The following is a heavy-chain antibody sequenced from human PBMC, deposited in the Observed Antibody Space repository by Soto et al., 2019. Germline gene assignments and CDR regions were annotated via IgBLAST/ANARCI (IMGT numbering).Heavy chain of an antibody. Sequence: PGESLKISCKGSGYSFTNYWIDWVRQMPGKGLEWMGIIYPGDSDTRYSPSFQGQVTISADKSISTAYLQWSSLKASDTAMYYCARHKGSPGYYYGLDVWGQGTTVTVSS. J-gene: IGHJ6*02. V-gene: IGHV5-51*01. CDR3: ARHKGSPGYYYGLDV. CDR2: IYPGDSDT. CDR1: GYSFTNYW.